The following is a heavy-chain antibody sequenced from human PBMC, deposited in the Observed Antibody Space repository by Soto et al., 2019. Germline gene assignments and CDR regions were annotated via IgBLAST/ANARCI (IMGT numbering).Heavy chain of an antibody. CDR2: ISAYNGNT. V-gene: IGHV1-18*01. J-gene: IGHJ6*02. D-gene: IGHD6-19*01. CDR3: ARAAVAGLYYYYGMDV. Sequence: QVQLVQSGAEVKKPGASVKVSCKASGYTFTIYGISWVRQAPGQGLEWMGWISAYNGNTNYAQKLQGRVTMTTDTSTSTAYMELRSLRSDDTAVYYCARAAVAGLYYYYGMDVWGQGTTFTVSS. CDR1: GYTFTIYG.